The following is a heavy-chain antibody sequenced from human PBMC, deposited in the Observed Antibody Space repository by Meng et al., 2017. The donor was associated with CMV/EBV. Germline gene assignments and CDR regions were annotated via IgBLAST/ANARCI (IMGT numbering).Heavy chain of an antibody. J-gene: IGHJ6*02. Sequence: GESLKISCAASEIAFSSYAMNWVRLPPGKGLEWVGRIRSKANSYATAYAASVKGRFTISRDDSKNTAYLQMNSLKTEDTAVYYCTRDKISGFWYDGGWGDYYYGMDVWGQGTTVTVSS. CDR1: EIAFSSYA. CDR3: TRDKISGFWYDGGWGDYYYGMDV. CDR2: IRSKANSYAT. D-gene: IGHD1-1*01. V-gene: IGHV3-73*01.